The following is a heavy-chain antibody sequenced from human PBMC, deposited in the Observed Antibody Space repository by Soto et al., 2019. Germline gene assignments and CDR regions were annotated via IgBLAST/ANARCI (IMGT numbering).Heavy chain of an antibody. J-gene: IGHJ6*03. Sequence: ASVKVSCKASGYTFTSYAMHWVRQAPGQRLEWMGWINAGNGNTKYSQKFQGRVTITRDTSASTAYMELSSLRSEDTAVYYCARVYYYGSGHEGYYYMDVWGKGTTVTVSS. CDR3: ARVYYYGSGHEGYYYMDV. V-gene: IGHV1-3*01. CDR1: GYTFTSYA. CDR2: INAGNGNT. D-gene: IGHD3-10*01.